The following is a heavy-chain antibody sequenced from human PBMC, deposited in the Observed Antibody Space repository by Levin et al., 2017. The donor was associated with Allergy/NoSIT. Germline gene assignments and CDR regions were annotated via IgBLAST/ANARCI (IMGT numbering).Heavy chain of an antibody. CDR2: MNWNGDST. CDR3: GGLGKYSSSWYGGGFDY. Sequence: GESLKISCAASGFTFDDYGMSWVRQVPGKGLEWVSGMNWNGDSTGYADSVKGRFTISRDNAKNSLHLQMNSLRAEDTALYYCGGLGKYSSSWYGGGFDYWGQGTQVTVSS. V-gene: IGHV3-20*04. D-gene: IGHD6-13*01. CDR1: GFTFDDYG. J-gene: IGHJ4*02.